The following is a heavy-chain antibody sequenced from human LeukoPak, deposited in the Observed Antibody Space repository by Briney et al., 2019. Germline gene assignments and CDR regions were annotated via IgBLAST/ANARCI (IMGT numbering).Heavy chain of an antibody. V-gene: IGHV3-33*01. CDR1: GFTLSSYG. CDR2: IWYDGSNK. Sequence: PGGSLRLSCAASGFTLSSYGMHWVRQAPGKGLEWVAVIWYDGSNKYYADSVKGRFTISRDNSKNTLYLQMNSLRAEDTAVYYCARGYYGSGRPIDYWGQGTLVTVSS. D-gene: IGHD3-10*01. CDR3: ARGYYGSGRPIDY. J-gene: IGHJ4*02.